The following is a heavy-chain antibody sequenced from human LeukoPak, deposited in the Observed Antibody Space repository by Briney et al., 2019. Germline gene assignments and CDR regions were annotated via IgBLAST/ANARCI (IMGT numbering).Heavy chain of an antibody. CDR2: INPNSGGT. V-gene: IGHV1-2*02. CDR1: GYTFTGYY. J-gene: IGHJ5*02. D-gene: IGHD2-15*01. CDR3: AREDIVVVVAASNINWFYP. Sequence: GASVKVSCKASGYTFTGYYMHWVRQAPGLGLEWMGWINPNSGGTNYAQKFQGRVTMTRDTSISTAYMELSRLRSDDTAVYYCAREDIVVVVAASNINWFYPWGQGTLVTVSS.